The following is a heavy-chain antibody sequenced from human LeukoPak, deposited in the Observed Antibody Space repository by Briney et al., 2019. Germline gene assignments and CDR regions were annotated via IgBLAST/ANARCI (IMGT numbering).Heavy chain of an antibody. J-gene: IGHJ4*02. CDR2: ISSSSSYI. D-gene: IGHD4-17*01. CDR3: ARDIYVDFYVDY. Sequence: GGSLRLSCAASGFTFSSYSMNWVRQAPGKGLEWVSSISSSSSYIYYADSVKGRFTISRDNAKNSLYLQMNSLRAEDTAVYYCARDIYVDFYVDYWGQGTLVTVSS. V-gene: IGHV3-21*01. CDR1: GFTFSSYS.